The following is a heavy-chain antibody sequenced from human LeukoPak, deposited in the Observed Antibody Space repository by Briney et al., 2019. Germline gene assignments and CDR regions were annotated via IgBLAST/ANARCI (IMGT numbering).Heavy chain of an antibody. Sequence: SGTLSLTCAVSGGSISSSNWWSWVRQPPGKGLEWIGEIYHSGSANYNPSLKSRVTISVDKSKNQFSLKLSSVTAADTAVYYCARGDGYSSGWSKNHYYYYGMDVWGQGTTVTVSS. J-gene: IGHJ6*02. D-gene: IGHD6-19*01. CDR1: GGSISSSNW. CDR3: ARGDGYSSGWSKNHYYYYGMDV. V-gene: IGHV4-4*02. CDR2: IYHSGSA.